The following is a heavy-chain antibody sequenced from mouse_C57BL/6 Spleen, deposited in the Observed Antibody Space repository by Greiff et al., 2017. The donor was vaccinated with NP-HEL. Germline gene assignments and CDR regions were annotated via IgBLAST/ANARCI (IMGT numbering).Heavy chain of an antibody. CDR1: GYTFTDYE. CDR2: IDPETGGT. CDR3: TREGYYGRYAMDY. Sequence: VQVVESGAELVRPGASVTLSCKASGYTFTDYEMHWVKQTPVHGLEWIGAIDPETGGTAYNQKFKGKAILTADKSSSTAYMELRSLTSEDSAVYYCTREGYYGRYAMDYWGQGTSVTVSS. D-gene: IGHD1-1*01. V-gene: IGHV1-15*01. J-gene: IGHJ4*01.